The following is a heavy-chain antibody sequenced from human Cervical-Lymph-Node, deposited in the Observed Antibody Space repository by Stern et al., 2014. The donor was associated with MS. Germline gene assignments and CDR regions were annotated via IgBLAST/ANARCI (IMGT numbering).Heavy chain of an antibody. J-gene: IGHJ1*01. CDR3: AREGGKTAEYFQH. CDR2: IWYDGSNR. V-gene: IGHV3-33*01. D-gene: IGHD4-23*01. Sequence: QVQLVESGGGVVQPGRSLRLSCAASGFTFSSRGMHWVRQAPGKGLEWLAIIWYDGSNRYYADSVKGRFTISRDNSKNTLYLQMNSLRGEDTAVYYCAREGGKTAEYFQHWGQGTLVTVSS. CDR1: GFTFSSRG.